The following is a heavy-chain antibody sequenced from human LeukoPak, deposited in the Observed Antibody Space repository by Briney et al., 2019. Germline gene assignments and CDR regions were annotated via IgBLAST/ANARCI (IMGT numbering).Heavy chain of an antibody. CDR3: ASPRKYSSGWYDY. J-gene: IGHJ4*02. Sequence: GESLKISCKGSGYSFTSYWIGWVRQMPGKGLEWMGIIYPDDSDTRYSPSFQGQVTISADKSISTAYLQWSSLKASDTAMYYCASPRKYSSGWYDYWGKGTLVTVSS. CDR1: GYSFTSYW. D-gene: IGHD6-19*01. V-gene: IGHV5-51*01. CDR2: IYPDDSDT.